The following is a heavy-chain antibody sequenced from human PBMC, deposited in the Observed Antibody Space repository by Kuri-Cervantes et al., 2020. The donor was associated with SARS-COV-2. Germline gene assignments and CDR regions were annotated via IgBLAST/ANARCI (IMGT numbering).Heavy chain of an antibody. CDR2: ISYDGSKK. CDR3: ARDLRPREFYYYYGMDV. CDR1: GFTFSRYA. J-gene: IGHJ6*02. Sequence: GESLKISFAASGFTFSRYAMHWVRQAPGKGLEWVAVISYDGSKKDYTASGKGRFTISRDNSQNTLYLQMNSLRDEDTAVYYCARDLRPREFYYYYGMDVWGQGTTVTVSS. D-gene: IGHD4-17*01. V-gene: IGHV3-30-3*01.